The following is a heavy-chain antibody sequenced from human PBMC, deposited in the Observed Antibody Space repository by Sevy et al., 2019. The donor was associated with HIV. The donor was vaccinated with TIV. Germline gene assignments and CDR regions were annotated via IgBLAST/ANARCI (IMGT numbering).Heavy chain of an antibody. CDR1: GFTVSSNY. Sequence: GGSLRLSCAASGFTVSSNYMSWVRQAPGKGLEWVSVIYSGGSTYYAESVKGRFTISRDNSKNTLYLQMNSLRAEDTAVYYCARVTILSVRKDTAMVAFDYWGQGTLVTVSS. CDR3: ARVTILSVRKDTAMVAFDY. D-gene: IGHD5-18*01. CDR2: IYSGGST. V-gene: IGHV3-53*01. J-gene: IGHJ4*02.